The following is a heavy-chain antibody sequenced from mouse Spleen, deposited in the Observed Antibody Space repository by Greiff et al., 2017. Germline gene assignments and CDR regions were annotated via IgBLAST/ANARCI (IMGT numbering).Heavy chain of an antibody. V-gene: IGHV2-9-1*01. D-gene: IGHD1-1*01. J-gene: IGHJ4*01. Sequence: VKLVESGPGLVAPSQSLSITCTVSGFSLTSYAISWVRQPPGKGLEWLGVIWTGGGTNYNSALKSRLSISKDNSKSQVFLKMNSLQTDDTARYYCARNFHGSSYYYAMDYWGQGTSVTVSS. CDR3: ARNFHGSSYYYAMDY. CDR1: GFSLTSYA. CDR2: IWTGGGT.